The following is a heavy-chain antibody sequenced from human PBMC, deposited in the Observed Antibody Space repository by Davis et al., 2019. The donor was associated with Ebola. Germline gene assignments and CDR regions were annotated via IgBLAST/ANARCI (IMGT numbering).Heavy chain of an antibody. Sequence: SETLSLTCTVSGASISSYYWSWIRQPPGKGLEWIGEINHRGSTNYNPSLKSRVTISVDTSKNQFSLKVKSVTAADTAVYYCARGLGEYSRTFDFWSQGTLVTVSS. CDR1: GASISSYY. CDR2: INHRGST. V-gene: IGHV4-34*01. J-gene: IGHJ4*02. CDR3: ARGLGEYSRTFDF. D-gene: IGHD6-6*01.